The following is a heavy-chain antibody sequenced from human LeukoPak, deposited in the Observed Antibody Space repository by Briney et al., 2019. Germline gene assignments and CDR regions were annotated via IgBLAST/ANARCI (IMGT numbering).Heavy chain of an antibody. D-gene: IGHD6-13*01. CDR1: GGSIRSSYYY. J-gene: IGHJ4*02. CDR3: ARVGIPR. CDR2: IYDSGST. V-gene: IGHV4-39*07. Sequence: SETLSLTCTVSGGSIRSSYYYWGWIRQPPGKGLEWIGSIYDSGSTNYNPSLKSRVTISVDTSKNQFSLKLSSVTAADTAVYYCARVGIPRWGQGTLVTVSS.